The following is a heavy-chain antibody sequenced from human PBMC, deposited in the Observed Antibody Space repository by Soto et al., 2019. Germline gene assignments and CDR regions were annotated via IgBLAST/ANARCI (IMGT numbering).Heavy chain of an antibody. J-gene: IGHJ6*02. CDR2: INHSGST. CDR1: GGSFSGYY. D-gene: IGHD6-19*01. Sequence: PSETLSLTCAVYGGSFSGYYWSWIRQPPGKGLEWIGEINHSGSTNYNPSLKSRVTISVDTSKSQFSLKLSSVTAADTAVYYCARGRGQWLLPYYYYGMDVWGQGTTVTVSS. V-gene: IGHV4-34*01. CDR3: ARGRGQWLLPYYYYGMDV.